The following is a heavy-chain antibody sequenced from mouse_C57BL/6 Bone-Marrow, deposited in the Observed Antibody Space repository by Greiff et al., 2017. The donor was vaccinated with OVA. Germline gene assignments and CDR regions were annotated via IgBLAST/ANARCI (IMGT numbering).Heavy chain of an antibody. CDR2: IVPSDSYI. CDR1: GYTFTNYW. V-gene: IGHV1-59*01. D-gene: IGHD1-1*01. J-gene: IGHJ2*02. Sequence: QVHVKQPGAELVRPGTSVKLSCKASGYTFTNYWMHWVKQRPGQGLEWIGVIVPSDSYINYNQKFKGRATVTVDTSSSTAYMHLSSLTSEDSAVYCCAHYGGRLYRHYGGEGTSLTVSS. CDR3: AHYGGRLYRHY.